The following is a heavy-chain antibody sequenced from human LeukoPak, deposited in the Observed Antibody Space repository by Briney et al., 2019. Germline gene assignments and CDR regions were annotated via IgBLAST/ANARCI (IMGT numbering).Heavy chain of an antibody. CDR2: INSDGNNI. CDR1: GFTFSSYA. CDR3: ATSRVFDF. V-gene: IGHV3-48*03. J-gene: IGHJ4*02. Sequence: GSSLRLSCAASGFTFSSYAMHWVRQAPGKGPEWLSFINSDGNNIYYRDSVKGRFTISRDNAKKTLYLEMNNLRVDDTAIYYCATSRVFDFWGQGTLVAVSS.